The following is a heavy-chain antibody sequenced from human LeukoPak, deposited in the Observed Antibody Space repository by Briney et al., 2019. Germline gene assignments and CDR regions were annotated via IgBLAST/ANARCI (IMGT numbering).Heavy chain of an antibody. CDR2: IHQHGNEK. Sequence: GGSLRLSCAASGFTFSNYWMSWVRQAPGKGLEWVASIHQHGNEKYFVDSVRGRFTISRDNAKNSLYLQMSSLRAEDTAVYYCATLNGPLFEYWGQGTLVSVSS. D-gene: IGHD2-8*01. V-gene: IGHV3-7*01. J-gene: IGHJ4*02. CDR3: ATLNGPLFEY. CDR1: GFTFSNYW.